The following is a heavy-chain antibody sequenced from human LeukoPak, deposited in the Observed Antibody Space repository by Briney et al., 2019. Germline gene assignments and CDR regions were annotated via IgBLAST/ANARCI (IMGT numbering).Heavy chain of an antibody. Sequence: GRSLRLSCAASGFIFSTHGMHWVRQAPGKGLEWVSLISYDGSTKSYADSVEGRFTISRDNSKSTLYLQLNSLRVEDTAVYYCAKDRHFYGAGTYYNLDYWGQGTLVTVSS. V-gene: IGHV3-30*18. CDR3: AKDRHFYGAGTYYNLDY. J-gene: IGHJ4*02. D-gene: IGHD3-10*01. CDR1: GFIFSTHG. CDR2: ISYDGSTK.